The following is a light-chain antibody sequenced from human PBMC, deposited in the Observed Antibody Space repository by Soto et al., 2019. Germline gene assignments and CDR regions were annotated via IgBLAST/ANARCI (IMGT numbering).Light chain of an antibody. Sequence: QSVRSQAASVSGSPGQSITISCTGTSSDIGGYNYVSWSQQHPGKAPQLIIYEVSNRPSGVSNRFSGSKSGNTASLTISGLQAEDEADYYCSSYTSTSTYVFGTGTKVTVL. CDR3: SSYTSTSTYV. V-gene: IGLV2-14*01. CDR2: EVS. CDR1: SSDIGGYNY. J-gene: IGLJ1*01.